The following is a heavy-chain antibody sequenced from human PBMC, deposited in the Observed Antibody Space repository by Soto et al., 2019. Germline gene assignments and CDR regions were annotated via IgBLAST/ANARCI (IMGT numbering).Heavy chain of an antibody. CDR1: GFTFSSHS. CDR2: ISGSGATK. CDR3: ARAIRGFSYVVDY. D-gene: IGHD5-18*01. V-gene: IGHV3-48*02. Sequence: GGSLRLSCAASGFTFSSHSINWVRQAPGKGLEWVSYISGSGATKYYADSVKGRFTISRDNARNSLYLQMSSLSDEDTAVYYCARAIRGFSYVVDYWGQGTLVTSPQ. J-gene: IGHJ4*02.